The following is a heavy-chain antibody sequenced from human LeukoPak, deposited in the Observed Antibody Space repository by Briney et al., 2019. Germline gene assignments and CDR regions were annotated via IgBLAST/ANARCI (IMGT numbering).Heavy chain of an antibody. D-gene: IGHD5-18*01. J-gene: IGHJ4*02. CDR1: GGSISSGGYY. CDR3: ARGTGIQLWLLVGLRTEYFDY. Sequence: SQTLSLTCAVSGGSISSGGYYWSWIRQPPGKGLEWIGEINHSGSTNYNPSLKSRVTISVDTSKNQFSLKLSSVTAADTAVYYCARGTGIQLWLLVGLRTEYFDYWGQGTLVTVSS. CDR2: INHSGST. V-gene: IGHV4-30-2*01.